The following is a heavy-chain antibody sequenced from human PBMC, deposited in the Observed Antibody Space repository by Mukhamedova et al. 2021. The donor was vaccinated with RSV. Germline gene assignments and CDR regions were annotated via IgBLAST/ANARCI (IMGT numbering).Heavy chain of an antibody. D-gene: IGHD6-13*01. CDR3: ASLAAAGTGSFDY. CDR2: WDGSNK. Sequence: WDGSNKYYADSVKGRFTISRDNSKNTLYLQMNSLRAEDTAVYYCASLAAAGTGSFDYWGQGTLVTVPS. V-gene: IGHV3-30*01. J-gene: IGHJ4*02.